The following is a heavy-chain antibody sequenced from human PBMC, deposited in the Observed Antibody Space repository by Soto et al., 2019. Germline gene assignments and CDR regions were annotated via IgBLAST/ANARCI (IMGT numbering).Heavy chain of an antibody. CDR2: VYYSGTT. D-gene: IGHD3-9*01. V-gene: IGHV4-61*01. CDR3: ARNTAVTNNPRSRYFFEF. CDR1: GGSVSNKTYY. J-gene: IGHJ4*02. Sequence: SETLSLTCSVSGGSVSNKTYYWSWIRQPPGKRLEWIGYVYYSGTTNYNPSLKSRVTISIDMSKNQFSLRLSSVTAADTALYYSARNTAVTNNPRSRYFFEFWGQGTLVTVSA.